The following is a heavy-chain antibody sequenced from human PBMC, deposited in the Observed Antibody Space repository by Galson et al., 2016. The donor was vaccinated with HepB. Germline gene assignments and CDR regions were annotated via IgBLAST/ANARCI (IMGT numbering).Heavy chain of an antibody. J-gene: IGHJ5*02. D-gene: IGHD3-3*01. CDR1: GFTFSSYT. CDR2: ISYDGINK. CDR3: ARARASFGVATAYNWFDP. Sequence: SLRLSCAASGFTFSSYTFHWVRQAPGKGLEWVAVISYDGINKYYGDSVKGRFTVSRDNSKGTLDLQMNSLRVEDTAVYYCARARASFGVATAYNWFDPWGQGALVTGSS. V-gene: IGHV3-30*04.